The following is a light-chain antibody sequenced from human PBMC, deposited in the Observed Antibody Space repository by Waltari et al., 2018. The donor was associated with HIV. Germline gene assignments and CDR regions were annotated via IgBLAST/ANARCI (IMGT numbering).Light chain of an antibody. Sequence: DIVMTQSPDSLAVSLGERATINCKSNQSVLYSSNNKNYLAWYQQKPGQPPELLIYWASTRESGVPDRFSGSGSATDFTLTISSLQAEDVAVYYCQQYYSTPLTFGGGTQVEIK. V-gene: IGKV4-1*01. J-gene: IGKJ4*01. CDR3: QQYYSTPLT. CDR2: WAS. CDR1: QSVLYSSNNKNY.